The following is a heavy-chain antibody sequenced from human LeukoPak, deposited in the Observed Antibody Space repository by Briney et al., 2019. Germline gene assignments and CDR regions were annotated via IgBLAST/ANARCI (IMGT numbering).Heavy chain of an antibody. CDR1: GWSFSNHG. J-gene: IGHJ2*01. D-gene: IGHD4-11*01. V-gene: IGHV1-18*01. CDR3: ARASSPYNWYFDL. CDR2: IGADNGGT. Sequence: GASVKVSCKASGWSFSNHGICWVRQAPGQGLEWMGWIGADNGGTHYAQKLQGRVTMTTDTYTNTAYMDLRGLRSDDTAVYYCARASSPYNWYFDLWGRGTLVTVSS.